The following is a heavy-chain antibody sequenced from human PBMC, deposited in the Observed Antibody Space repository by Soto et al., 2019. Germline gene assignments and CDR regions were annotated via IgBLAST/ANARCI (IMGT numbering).Heavy chain of an antibody. CDR1: GGTLSNYA. D-gene: IGHD1-26*01. CDR2: IIPILGSA. V-gene: IGHV1-69*01. Sequence: QVQLLQSGAEVKKPGSSVKVSCKASGGTLSNYAISWVRQAPGQGLEWMGGIIPILGSANYAQKFKDRVTITADESTRTTYMERSSLRSEAAAVYFCASRERADAFDVWGQGTLVTVSS. J-gene: IGHJ3*01. CDR3: ASRERADAFDV.